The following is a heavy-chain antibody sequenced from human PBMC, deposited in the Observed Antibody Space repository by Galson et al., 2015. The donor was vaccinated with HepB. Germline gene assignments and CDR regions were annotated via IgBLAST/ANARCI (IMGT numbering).Heavy chain of an antibody. CDR3: ASFIAAAGTGSWYFDL. Sequence: SVKVSCKASGGTFSSYAVSWVRQAPGQGLEWMGGIIPIFGTANYAQKFQGRVTITADESTSTAYMELSSLRSEDTAVYYCASFIAAAGTGSWYFDLWGRGTLVTVSS. J-gene: IGHJ2*01. D-gene: IGHD6-13*01. CDR2: IIPIFGTA. CDR1: GGTFSSYA. V-gene: IGHV1-69*13.